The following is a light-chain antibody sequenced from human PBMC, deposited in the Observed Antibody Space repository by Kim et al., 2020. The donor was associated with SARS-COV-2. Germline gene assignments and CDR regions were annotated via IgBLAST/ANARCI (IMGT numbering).Light chain of an antibody. CDR2: GAS. Sequence: STGERATLSCRARQSVSSSYLAWYQQKPGQAPRLLIYGASSSATGIPDRFSGSGSGTDFTLTISRLEPEDFAVYYCQQYGSSPGYTFGQGTKLEI. J-gene: IGKJ2*01. CDR3: QQYGSSPGYT. CDR1: QSVSSSY. V-gene: IGKV3-20*01.